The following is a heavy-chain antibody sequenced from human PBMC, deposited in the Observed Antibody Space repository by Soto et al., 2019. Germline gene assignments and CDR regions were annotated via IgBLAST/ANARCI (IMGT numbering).Heavy chain of an antibody. D-gene: IGHD1-20*01. CDR2: IIPIFGTA. Sequence: SVKVSCKASGGTFSSYTISWVRQAPGQGLEWMGGIIPIFGTANYAQKFQGRVTITADESTSTAYMELSSLGSEDTAVYYCARGCNWNAVYYYGMDVWGQGTTVTVSS. CDR3: ARGCNWNAVYYYGMDV. V-gene: IGHV1-69*13. J-gene: IGHJ6*02. CDR1: GGTFSSYT.